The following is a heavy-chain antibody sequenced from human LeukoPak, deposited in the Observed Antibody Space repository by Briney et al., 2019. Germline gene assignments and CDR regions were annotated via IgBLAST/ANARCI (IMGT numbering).Heavy chain of an antibody. J-gene: IGHJ5*02. D-gene: IGHD6-13*01. CDR3: ARCPNRIAAAGRKNWFDP. CDR1: GYTFTGYY. Sequence: ASVKVSCKASGYTFTGYYMHWVRQAPGQGLEWMGWINPNSGGTNYAQKFQGRVTMTRDTSISTAYMELSRLRSDDTAVYYCARCPNRIAAAGRKNWFDPWGQGTLVTVSS. V-gene: IGHV1-2*02. CDR2: INPNSGGT.